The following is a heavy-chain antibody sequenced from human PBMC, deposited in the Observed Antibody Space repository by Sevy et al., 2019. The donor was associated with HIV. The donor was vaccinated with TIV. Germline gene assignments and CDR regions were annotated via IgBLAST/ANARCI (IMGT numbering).Heavy chain of an antibody. Sequence: GGSLRLSCATYGFTFSSYALSWVRQAPGKGLEWVALISYDGSDKYYADSVKGRFTISRDNFKNTLYLQMNSLTTEDTAVYYCARPRANYVDHYFFYAMDVWGQGTTVTVSS. D-gene: IGHD4-17*01. CDR3: ARPRANYVDHYFFYAMDV. V-gene: IGHV3-30*19. CDR2: ISYDGSDK. CDR1: GFTFSSYA. J-gene: IGHJ6*02.